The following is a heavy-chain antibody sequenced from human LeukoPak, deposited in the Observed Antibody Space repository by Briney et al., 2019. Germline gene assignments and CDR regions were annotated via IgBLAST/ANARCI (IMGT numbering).Heavy chain of an antibody. CDR3: VRRLFGEPRVDY. Sequence: SETLSLTCTVSGDFISRDNKYWGWIRQPPGKGLEWIGTIYYVGDTYYNPSLEGRVTMSVDTSKNQFSLKLSSVTAADTAVYYCVRRLFGEPRVDYWGQGTLVTVSA. CDR1: GDFISRDNKY. CDR2: IYYVGDT. J-gene: IGHJ4*02. V-gene: IGHV4-39*01. D-gene: IGHD3-10*01.